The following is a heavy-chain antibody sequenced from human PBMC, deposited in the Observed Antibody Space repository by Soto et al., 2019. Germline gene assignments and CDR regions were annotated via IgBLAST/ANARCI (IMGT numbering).Heavy chain of an antibody. CDR3: ARHVGEVGYCINGVCRMDL. J-gene: IGHJ6*02. V-gene: IGHV5-51*01. D-gene: IGHD2-8*01. CDR2: VRPGDSET. Sequence: GDSLKISCKGPADDFVTYRIAWVRQVSGKGLDWIGHVRPGDSETRYGPSFHGHVSISADKSISAVYLQWTNLKASDTGVYYCARHVGEVGYCINGVCRMDLWGQGTTVTVSS. CDR1: ADDFVTYR.